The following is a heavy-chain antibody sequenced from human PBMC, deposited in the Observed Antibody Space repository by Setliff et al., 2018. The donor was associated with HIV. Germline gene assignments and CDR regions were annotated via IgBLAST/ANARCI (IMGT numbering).Heavy chain of an antibody. CDR1: GFTFNHYG. CDR3: ARDPPDAFDI. J-gene: IGHJ3*02. CDR2: ISAYNGNT. V-gene: IGHV1-18*01. Sequence: ASVKVSCKTSGFTFNHYGITWVRQAPGQGLEWMGWISAYNGNTNYAQKLQGRVTMTTDTSTSTAYMELRSLRSDDTAVYYCARDPPDAFDIWGQGTMVTVSS.